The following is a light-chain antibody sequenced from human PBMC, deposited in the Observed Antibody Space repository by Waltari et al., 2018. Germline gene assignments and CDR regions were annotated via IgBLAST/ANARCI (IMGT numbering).Light chain of an antibody. CDR1: QSVISY. CDR3: QQAFSSPPT. V-gene: IGKV1-39*01. CDR2: GAS. J-gene: IGKJ1*01. Sequence: DIQMTQSPTSLSASVGDRVSITCRASQSVISYLNWYQQKPGTPPKLLIYGASSVEKGVPPRFSGSGSGTDFTFTIRNLQPEDFATYFCQQAFSSPPTFGQGTKVESK.